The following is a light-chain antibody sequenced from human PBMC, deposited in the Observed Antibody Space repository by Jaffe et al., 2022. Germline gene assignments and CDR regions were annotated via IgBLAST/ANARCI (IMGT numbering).Light chain of an antibody. CDR1: NLGDKY. CDR2: ENR. V-gene: IGLV3-1*01. Sequence: SYELTQPPSVSVSPGQTASITCSGENLGDKYACWYQQKPGQSPVLVIYENRRRPSGIPERFSGSKSGNTATLTISGTQAMDEADYYCQAWDNISRVFGTGTKVTVL. CDR3: QAWDNISRV. J-gene: IGLJ1*01.